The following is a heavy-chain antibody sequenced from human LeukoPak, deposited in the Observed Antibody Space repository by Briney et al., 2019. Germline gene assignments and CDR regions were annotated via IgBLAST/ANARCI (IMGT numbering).Heavy chain of an antibody. D-gene: IGHD6-19*01. CDR2: ISYDGGVT. V-gene: IGHV3-30*04. CDR1: GFTFSSYP. Sequence: GGSLRLSCAASGFTFSSYPMHWVRQAPGKGLEWVAFISYDGGVTYYADSIKGRFTISRDNSNFTLYLRMDSLGPGDTAVYYCVRDLYAVSDPFDYWGQGTLVTVSS. J-gene: IGHJ4*02. CDR3: VRDLYAVSDPFDY.